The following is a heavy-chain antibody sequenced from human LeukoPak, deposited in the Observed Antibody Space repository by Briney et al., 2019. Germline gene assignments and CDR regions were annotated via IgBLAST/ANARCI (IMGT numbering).Heavy chain of an antibody. CDR1: GFTLSSYW. V-gene: IGHV3-74*01. CDR3: AKAWPDTYYYDSTGYYYLDY. CDR2: IDGDGSTT. D-gene: IGHD3-22*01. Sequence: GGSLRLSCAASGFTLSSYWMHWVRQVPGKGLVWVSCIDGDGSTTKYADSVKGRFTISRDNAKNTLYLQVNSLRAEDTAVYYCAKAWPDTYYYDSTGYYYLDYWGQGTLVTVSS. J-gene: IGHJ4*02.